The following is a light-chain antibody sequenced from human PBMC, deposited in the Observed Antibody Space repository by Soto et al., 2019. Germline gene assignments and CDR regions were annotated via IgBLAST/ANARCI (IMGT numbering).Light chain of an antibody. J-gene: IGKJ1*01. Sequence: DIVMTQSPLSLPVTPGEPASISCRSSQSLLHSNGYNYLDWYLQKPGQSPQLLISLGSNRASGVTDRFSGSGSGTDFTLKISRVEAEDVRVYYCMQALQTPRTFGQGTKVEIK. V-gene: IGKV2-28*01. CDR1: QSLLHSNGYNY. CDR2: LGS. CDR3: MQALQTPRT.